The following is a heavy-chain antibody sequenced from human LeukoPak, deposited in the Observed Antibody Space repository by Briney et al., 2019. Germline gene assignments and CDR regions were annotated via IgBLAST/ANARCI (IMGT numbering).Heavy chain of an antibody. CDR1: GFTFSSYW. V-gene: IGHV3-23*01. CDR3: ARDLWVGATNDY. J-gene: IGHJ4*02. Sequence: PGGSLRLSCAASGFTFSSYWMSWVRQAPGRGLEWVSSFSGSGGSTYYADSVKGRFTISRDNSKNTLYLQMNSLRAEDTAVYYCARDLWVGATNDYWGQGTLVTVSS. D-gene: IGHD1-26*01. CDR2: FSGSGGST.